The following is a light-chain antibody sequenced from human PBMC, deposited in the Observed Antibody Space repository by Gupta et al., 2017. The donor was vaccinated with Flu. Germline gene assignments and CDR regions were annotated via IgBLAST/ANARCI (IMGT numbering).Light chain of an antibody. CDR1: QSVSSN. J-gene: IGKJ2*01. CDR3: QQYENWPPHT. Sequence: EIVLTQSPATLSVSPGERATLSCRASQSVSSNLAWYQQKPGQAPRLLIYGASTRATGIPARFSGSGSGTEFTLSISSLQSEDFAVYYCQQYENWPPHTFGQGTKLEIK. V-gene: IGKV3-15*01. CDR2: GAS.